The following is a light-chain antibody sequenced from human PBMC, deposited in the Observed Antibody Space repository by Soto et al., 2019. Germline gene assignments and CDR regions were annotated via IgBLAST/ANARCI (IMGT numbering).Light chain of an antibody. CDR3: SSFAGSDIGV. CDR1: SSDVDGHNY. Sequence: QSVLTQPPSASGSPGQSVTISCTGTSSDVDGHNYVSWYQQHPGKAPKLMIYEVSKRPSGVPDRFSGSKSGNTASLTVSGLQAEDEADYYCSSFAGSDIGVFGGGTKLTVL. J-gene: IGLJ2*01. CDR2: EVS. V-gene: IGLV2-8*01.